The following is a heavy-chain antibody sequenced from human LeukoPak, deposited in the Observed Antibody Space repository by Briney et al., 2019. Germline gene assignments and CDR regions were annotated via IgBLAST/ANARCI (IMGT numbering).Heavy chain of an antibody. Sequence: PGGSLRLSCAASGFSFTSYAMSWVRQAPGKGLEWVSGINGGGDKTYYRDSVKGRITISRDNSKNTLYLQMNSLRAEDTAIYYCAKDYSGSIAAADAFDIWGQGTMVTVSS. J-gene: IGHJ3*02. D-gene: IGHD6-13*01. V-gene: IGHV3-23*01. CDR2: INGGGDKT. CDR1: GFSFTSYA. CDR3: AKDYSGSIAAADAFDI.